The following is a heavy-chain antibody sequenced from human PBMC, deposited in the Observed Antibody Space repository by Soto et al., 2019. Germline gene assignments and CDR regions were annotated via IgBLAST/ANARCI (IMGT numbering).Heavy chain of an antibody. V-gene: IGHV1-18*01. Sequence: QIQLVQSGTEVKRSGASVKVSCKTSGYSFTTYGLSWVRQAPGRGLQWVGWISGYNGNTNYAQKFQGTVILTTDTPTTTGCMEIKSLSSDDTAVYYCVRDTYYYHSSGPAPFEYWGQGTQVTVSS. J-gene: IGHJ4*02. D-gene: IGHD3-22*01. CDR2: ISGYNGNT. CDR3: VRDTYYYHSSGPAPFEY. CDR1: GYSFTTYG.